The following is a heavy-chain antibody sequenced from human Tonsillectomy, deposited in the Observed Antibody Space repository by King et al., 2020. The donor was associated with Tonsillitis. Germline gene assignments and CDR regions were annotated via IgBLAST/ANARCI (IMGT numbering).Heavy chain of an antibody. D-gene: IGHD3-22*01. CDR2: IIPIFDTP. V-gene: IGHV1-69*01. J-gene: IGHJ3*02. CDR1: GGTFSSYA. Sequence: VQLVESGAEVTKPGSSVKVSCKASGGTFSSYAFSWVRQAPGQGLEWMGGIIPIFDTPIYAQKFQGRVTITADESTITAYMELSSLRSEDTAIYYCARDGANYYDSSGYSGAFDIWGQGTMVTVSS. CDR3: ARDGANYYDSSGYSGAFDI.